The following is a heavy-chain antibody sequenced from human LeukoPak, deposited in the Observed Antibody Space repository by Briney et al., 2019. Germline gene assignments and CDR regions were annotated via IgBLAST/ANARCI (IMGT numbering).Heavy chain of an antibody. D-gene: IGHD6-13*01. Sequence: GGSLRLSCAASGFTFSSYSMNWVRQAPGKGLEWVSSISSSSSYIYYADSVKGRFTISRDNAKNSLYLQMNSLRAEDTAVYYCARDLGSSWSLSDYWGQGTLVTVSS. CDR1: GFTFSSYS. CDR2: ISSSSSYI. V-gene: IGHV3-21*01. CDR3: ARDLGSSWSLSDY. J-gene: IGHJ4*02.